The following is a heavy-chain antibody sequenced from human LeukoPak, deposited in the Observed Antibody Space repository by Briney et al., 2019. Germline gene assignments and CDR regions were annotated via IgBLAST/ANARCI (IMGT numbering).Heavy chain of an antibody. J-gene: IGHJ5*02. CDR3: ARAGPEGYYDSSGLFPPAPFDP. V-gene: IGHV4-34*01. CDR2: INHSGST. CDR1: GGSFSGYY. Sequence: PSETLSLTCAVYGGSFSGYYWSWIRQPPGKGLEWIGEINHSGSTNYNPPLKSRVTISVDTSKNQFSLKLSSVTAADTAVYYCARAGPEGYYDSSGLFPPAPFDPWGQGTLVTVSS. D-gene: IGHD3-22*01.